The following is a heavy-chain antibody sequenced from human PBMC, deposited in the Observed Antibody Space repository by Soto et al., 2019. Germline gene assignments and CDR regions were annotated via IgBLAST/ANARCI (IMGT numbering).Heavy chain of an antibody. J-gene: IGHJ6*03. D-gene: IGHD4-17*01. CDR2: INHSGST. CDR1: GGSFSGYY. Sequence: QVQLQQWGAGLLKPSETLSLTCAVYGGSFSGYYWSWIRQPPGKGLEWIGEINHSGSTNYNPSLRSRVTISVDTSKNQFSLKLSSVTAADTAVYYCARELGVTTDYYYYYYMDVWGKGTTVTVSS. V-gene: IGHV4-34*01. CDR3: ARELGVTTDYYYYYYMDV.